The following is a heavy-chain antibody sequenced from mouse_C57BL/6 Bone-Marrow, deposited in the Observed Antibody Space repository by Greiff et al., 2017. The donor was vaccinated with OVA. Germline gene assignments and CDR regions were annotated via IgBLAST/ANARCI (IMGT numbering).Heavy chain of an antibody. CDR1: GYTFTSYW. Sequence: VQLKQSGTVLARPGASVKMSCKTSGYTFTSYWMHWVKQRPGQGLEWIGAIYPGNSDTSYNQKFKGKAKLTAVTSASTAYMELSSLTNEDSAVYYCTGDYDGGDYYYAMDYWGQGTSVTVSS. CDR3: TGDYDGGDYYYAMDY. D-gene: IGHD2-4*01. CDR2: IYPGNSDT. V-gene: IGHV1-5*01. J-gene: IGHJ4*01.